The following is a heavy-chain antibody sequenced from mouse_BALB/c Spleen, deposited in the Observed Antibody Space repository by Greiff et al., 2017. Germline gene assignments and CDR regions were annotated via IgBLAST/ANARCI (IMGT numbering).Heavy chain of an antibody. CDR3: GRAEIITGIMLVY. D-gene: IGHD2-12*01. V-gene: IGHV1-69*02. CDR1: GYTFTSYW. CDR2: IDPSDSYT. Sequence: QVQLQQPGAELVKPGASVKLSCKASGYTFTSYWMHWVKQRPGQGLEWIGEIDPSDSYTNYNQKFKGKATLTVDKSSSTAYMQLSSLTSEDSAVYYCGRAEIITGIMLVYRGQGTLGTVSA. J-gene: IGHJ3*01.